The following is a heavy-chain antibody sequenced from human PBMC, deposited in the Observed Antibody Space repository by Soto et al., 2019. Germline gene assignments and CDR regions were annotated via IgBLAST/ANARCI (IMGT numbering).Heavy chain of an antibody. J-gene: IGHJ1*01. V-gene: IGHV1-2*04. Sequence: WSSVKVSCKAAGYTFTGYYMHWLRQAPGQGLEWMGWINPNSGGTNYAQKFQGWVTMTRDTSISTAYMELSRLRSDDTAVYYCAREGLEDYYDQYFQHWGQGTLVTVSS. CDR3: AREGLEDYYDQYFQH. CDR2: INPNSGGT. D-gene: IGHD3-22*01. CDR1: GYTFTGYY.